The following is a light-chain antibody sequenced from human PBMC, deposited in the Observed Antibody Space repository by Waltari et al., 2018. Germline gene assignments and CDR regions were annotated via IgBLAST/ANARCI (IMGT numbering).Light chain of an antibody. Sequence: TGVTQEPSLSVSPGGTVTLTCGLTSGSVFTRDHPRWYQQTPGQAPRTLIYNTDTRSSGVPDSFSGSILGSKAALTVAGAQADDESDYYCVLYLNGGIWVFGGGTRLTVL. J-gene: IGLJ3*02. CDR1: SGSVFTRDH. V-gene: IGLV8-61*01. CDR2: NTD. CDR3: VLYLNGGIWV.